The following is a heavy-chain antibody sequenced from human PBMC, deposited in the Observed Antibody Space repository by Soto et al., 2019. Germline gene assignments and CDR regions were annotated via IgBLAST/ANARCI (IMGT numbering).Heavy chain of an antibody. CDR1: GFTFSSYA. Sequence: EVQLLESGGGLVQPGGSLRLSCAASGFTFSSYAMSWVRQAPGKGLEWVSAISGSGGSTYYADSVKGRFTISRDNSKNALYLHMNSLRAEDTAVYYCAKDPLEPVYSSSWYRGNFDYWGQGTLVTVSS. V-gene: IGHV3-23*01. CDR3: AKDPLEPVYSSSWYRGNFDY. CDR2: ISGSGGST. D-gene: IGHD6-13*01. J-gene: IGHJ4*02.